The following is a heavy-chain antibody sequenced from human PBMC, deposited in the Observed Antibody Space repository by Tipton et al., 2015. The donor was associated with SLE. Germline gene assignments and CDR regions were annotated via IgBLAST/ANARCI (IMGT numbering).Heavy chain of an antibody. CDR2: ISGSGSAT. CDR3: AKRRIAARLGGGYWYFDL. Sequence: SLRLSCVASGFTFSSYAMSWVRQAPGKGLEWVSGISGSGSATYYADSVKGRLTISRDNSKNTLYLEMNSLRAEDTAVYYCAKRRIAARLGGGYWYFDLWGRGTLVTVSS. J-gene: IGHJ2*01. V-gene: IGHV3-23*01. CDR1: GFTFSSYA. D-gene: IGHD6-6*01.